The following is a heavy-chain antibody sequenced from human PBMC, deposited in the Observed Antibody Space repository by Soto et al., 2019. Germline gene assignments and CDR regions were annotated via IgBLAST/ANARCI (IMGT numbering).Heavy chain of an antibody. Sequence: SETLSHTCTVSGGSISRYYWSWTRQPPETGLDWIGYIYYSGRTNYNPSLKSRVTISVDTSKNQFSLKLSSVTAADTAVYYCARGYCSSTICYIWDNWFDPWGQGTLVTVS. V-gene: IGHV4-59*01. D-gene: IGHD2-2*02. CDR1: GGSISRYY. J-gene: IGHJ5*02. CDR2: IYYSGRT. CDR3: ARGYCSSTICYIWDNWFDP.